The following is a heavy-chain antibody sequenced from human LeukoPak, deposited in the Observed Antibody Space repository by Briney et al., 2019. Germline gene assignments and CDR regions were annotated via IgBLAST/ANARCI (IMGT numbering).Heavy chain of an antibody. CDR1: GGSISSYY. J-gene: IGHJ4*02. D-gene: IGHD5-24*01. Sequence: TSETLSLTCTVSGGSISSYYWSWIRQPPGKGLEWIGYIYYSGSTNYNPSLKSRVTISVDTSKNQFSLKLSSVTAADTAVYYCARGERWLQLRGAFWYWGQGTLVTVSS. CDR3: ARGERWLQLRGAFWY. V-gene: IGHV4-59*12. CDR2: IYYSGST.